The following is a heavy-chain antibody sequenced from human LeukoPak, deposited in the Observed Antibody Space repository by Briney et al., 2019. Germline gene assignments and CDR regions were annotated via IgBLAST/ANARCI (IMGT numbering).Heavy chain of an antibody. Sequence: PGGSLRLSCAASGFTFSSYAMSWVRQAPGKGLEWVSAISGSGGSTYYADSVKGRFTISRDNSKNTLYLQMNSLRAEDTAVYYCTTDPRSYYYDSSGYYAGIYWGQGTLVTVSS. CDR1: GFTFSSYA. V-gene: IGHV3-23*01. J-gene: IGHJ4*02. D-gene: IGHD3-22*01. CDR2: ISGSGGST. CDR3: TTDPRSYYYDSSGYYAGIY.